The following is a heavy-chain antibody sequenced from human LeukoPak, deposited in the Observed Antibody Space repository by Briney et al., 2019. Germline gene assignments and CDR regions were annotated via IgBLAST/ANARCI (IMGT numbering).Heavy chain of an antibody. V-gene: IGHV4-34*01. J-gene: IGHJ5*02. CDR1: GGSISSGDYY. D-gene: IGHD2-2*01. CDR2: INHSGST. Sequence: SETLSLTCTVSGGSISSGDYYWSWIRQPPGKGLEWIGEINHSGSTNYNPSLKSRVTISVDTSKNQFSLKLSSVTAADTAVYYCARTLSRYCSSTSCSRRWFDPWGQGTLVTVSS. CDR3: ARTLSRYCSSTSCSRRWFDP.